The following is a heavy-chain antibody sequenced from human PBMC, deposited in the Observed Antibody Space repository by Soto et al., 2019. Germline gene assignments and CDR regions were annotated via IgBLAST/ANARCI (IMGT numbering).Heavy chain of an antibody. D-gene: IGHD6-19*01. V-gene: IGHV5-51*01. CDR3: ARHSTHYRAVAGNDWFEP. J-gene: IGHJ5*02. Sequence: ESLKLSCKGSGYSFTSYWIGWVRQMPGKGLEWMGIIYPGDSDTRYSPSFQGQVTISADKSISTAYLQWRSLKASDTAMYYCARHSTHYRAVAGNDWFEPWGKGTLVTVSS. CDR1: GYSFTSYW. CDR2: IYPGDSDT.